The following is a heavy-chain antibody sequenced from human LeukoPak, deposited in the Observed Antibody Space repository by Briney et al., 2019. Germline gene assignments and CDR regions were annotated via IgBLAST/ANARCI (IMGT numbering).Heavy chain of an antibody. CDR1: GYSISSGYY. Sequence: SETLSLTCTVSGYSISSGYYWGWIRQPPGKGLEWTGSIDNSGSTYYNPSLKSRITISVHTSKNQFSLKLSSVTAADTAVYYCARHSYYYGSDPWGQGTLVTVSS. D-gene: IGHD3-10*01. V-gene: IGHV4-38-2*02. CDR2: IDNSGST. CDR3: ARHSYYYGSDP. J-gene: IGHJ5*02.